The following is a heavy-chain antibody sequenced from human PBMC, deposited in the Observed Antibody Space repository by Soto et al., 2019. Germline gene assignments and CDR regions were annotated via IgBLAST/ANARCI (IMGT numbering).Heavy chain of an antibody. CDR1: GGSISSSDFY. V-gene: IGHV4-30-4*01. CDR2: IYYSGST. CDR3: ARSIDS. J-gene: IGHJ5*01. Sequence: SETLSLTCTVPGGSISSSDFYWSWIRQPPGKGLEWIGYIYYSGSTNYNPSLKSRVTISVDTSKNQFSLKLSSVTAADTAVYYCARSIDSWGQGTLVTVSS.